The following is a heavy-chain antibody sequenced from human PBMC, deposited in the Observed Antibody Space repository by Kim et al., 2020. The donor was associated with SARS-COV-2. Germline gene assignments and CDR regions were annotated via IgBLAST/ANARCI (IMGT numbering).Heavy chain of an antibody. CDR3: ARAAWAQHHIWSGYYNGY. CDR1: GFTFSSYA. D-gene: IGHD3-3*02. V-gene: IGHV3-23*03. CDR2: IYSGGSST. J-gene: IGHJ4*02. Sequence: GGSLRLSCAASGFTFSSYAMSWVRQAPGKGLEWVSVIYSGGSSTYYADSVKGRFTISRDNSKNTLYLQMNSLRAEDTAVYYCARAAWAQHHIWSGYYNGYWGQGTLVTVSS.